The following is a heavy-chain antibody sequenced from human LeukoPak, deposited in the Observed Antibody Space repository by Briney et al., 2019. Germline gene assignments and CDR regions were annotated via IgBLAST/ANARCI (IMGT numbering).Heavy chain of an antibody. V-gene: IGHV3-48*04. D-gene: IGHD3-22*01. Sequence: GGSLRLSCAASGFTFSSYSMNWVRQAPGKGPEWLSYISSASGSIYYADSVKGRFTIPRDNAKNSLFLQMNSLRAEDTAMYYCARVLLPPYGMDVWGQGTTVTVSS. CDR2: ISSASGSI. CDR1: GFTFSSYS. J-gene: IGHJ6*02. CDR3: ARVLLPPYGMDV.